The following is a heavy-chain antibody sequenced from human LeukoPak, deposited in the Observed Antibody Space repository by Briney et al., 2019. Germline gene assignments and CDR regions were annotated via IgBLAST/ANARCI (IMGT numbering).Heavy chain of an antibody. D-gene: IGHD1-1*01. J-gene: IGHJ2*01. CDR1: GGSISSYNW. Sequence: SETLSLTCAVSGGSISSYNWWRWVRQPPGKGLEWIGEIYHGGSTNYNPSLKSRVTISVGKSKNQFSLRLSSVTAADTAVYYCARERSTSGTDSDCYFDLWGRGTLVTVSS. V-gene: IGHV4-4*02. CDR3: ARERSTSGTDSDCYFDL. CDR2: IYHGGST.